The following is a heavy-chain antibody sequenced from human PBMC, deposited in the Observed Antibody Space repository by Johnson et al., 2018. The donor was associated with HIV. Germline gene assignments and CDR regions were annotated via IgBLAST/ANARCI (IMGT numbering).Heavy chain of an antibody. J-gene: IGHJ3*02. V-gene: IGHV3-7*01. CDR2: IKQDGSEK. Sequence: VQLVESGGGLVQPGGSLRLSCATSGFTFSSYWMSWVRQAPGKGLEWVANIKQDGSEKYYVDSVKGRFTISRDKAKNSLYLQMNRLRAEDTAVDYWARDTITMGRGVVDAFDIWGQGTMVTVSS. D-gene: IGHD3-10*01. CDR3: ARDTITMGRGVVDAFDI. CDR1: GFTFSSYW.